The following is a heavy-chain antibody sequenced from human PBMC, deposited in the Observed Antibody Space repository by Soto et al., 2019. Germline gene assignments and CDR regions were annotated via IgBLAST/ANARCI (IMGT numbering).Heavy chain of an antibody. CDR2: ISYDGSNK. V-gene: IGHV3-30*18. CDR1: GFTFSSYG. J-gene: IGHJ4*02. Sequence: PGGSLRLSCAASGFTFSSYGMHWVRQAPGKGLEWVAVISYDGSNKYYADSVKGRFTISRDNSKNTLYLQMNSLRAEDTAVYYCAKDFKYFGGYDFWSGYFDYWGQGTLVTVSS. CDR3: AKDFKYFGGYDFWSGYFDY. D-gene: IGHD3-3*01.